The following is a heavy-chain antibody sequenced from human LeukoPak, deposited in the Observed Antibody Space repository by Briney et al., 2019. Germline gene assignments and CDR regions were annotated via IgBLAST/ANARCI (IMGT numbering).Heavy chain of an antibody. V-gene: IGHV1-69*04. D-gene: IGHD5-24*01. J-gene: IGHJ4*02. CDR1: GGTFSSYA. CDR3: AINLRDGGDYFDY. Sequence: GASVKVSCKASGGTFSSYAISWARQAPGQGLEWMGRIIPIFGLANYAQEFQGRVTITANKSTSTAYMELSSLRSEDTAVYYCAINLRDGGDYFDYWGQGTLVTVSS. CDR2: IIPIFGLA.